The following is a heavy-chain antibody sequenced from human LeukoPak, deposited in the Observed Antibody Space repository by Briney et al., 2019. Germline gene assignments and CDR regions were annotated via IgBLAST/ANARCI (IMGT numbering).Heavy chain of an antibody. CDR2: IYYSGST. CDR3: ARDQFYGPYYFDY. Sequence: SSETLSLTCTVSGGSISSSSHYWGWIRQPPGKGLEWIGSIYYSGSTYYNPSLKSRVTISVDTSKNQFSLKLSSVTAADTAVYYCARDQFYGPYYFDYWGQGTLVTVSS. V-gene: IGHV4-39*07. J-gene: IGHJ4*02. CDR1: GGSISSSSHY. D-gene: IGHD3-10*01.